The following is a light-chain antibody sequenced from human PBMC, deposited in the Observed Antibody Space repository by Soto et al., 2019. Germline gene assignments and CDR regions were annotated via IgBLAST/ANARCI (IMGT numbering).Light chain of an antibody. Sequence: DIQMTQSPSSLSASVGDRVTITCRASQGISKYLAWYQQKPGKVPKLLIYAASTLQSGVPSRFSGSGSGTDFTLTISRLQPEDVATYYCQQYNDAQWTFGPGTKVESK. CDR2: AAS. CDR3: QQYNDAQWT. V-gene: IGKV1-27*01. CDR1: QGISKY. J-gene: IGKJ1*01.